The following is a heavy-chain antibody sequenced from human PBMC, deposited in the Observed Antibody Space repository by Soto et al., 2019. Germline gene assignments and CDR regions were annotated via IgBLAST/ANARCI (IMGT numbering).Heavy chain of an antibody. Sequence: VGSLRLSCAASGFTFSSYAMHWVRQAPGKGLEWVAVISYDGSNKYYADSVKGRFTISRGNSKNTLYLQMNSLRAEDTAVYYCARDIAVAPGDWGQGTLVTVSS. J-gene: IGHJ4*02. CDR3: ARDIAVAPGD. CDR2: ISYDGSNK. V-gene: IGHV3-30-3*01. CDR1: GFTFSSYA. D-gene: IGHD6-19*01.